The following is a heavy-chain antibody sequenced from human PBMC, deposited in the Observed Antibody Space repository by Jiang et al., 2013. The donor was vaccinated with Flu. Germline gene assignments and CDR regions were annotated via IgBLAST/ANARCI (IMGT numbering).Heavy chain of an antibody. CDR1: GYTFTSYY. CDR2: INPSGGST. J-gene: IGHJ4*02. Sequence: GAEVKKPGASVKVSCKASGYTFTSYYMHWVRQAPGQGLEWMGIINPSGGSTSYAQKFQGRVTMTRDTSTSTVYMELSSLRSEDTAVYYCASPGWIAVAGTGLIVWGQGTLVTGLL. V-gene: IGHV1-46*01. CDR3: ASPGWIAVAGTGLIV. D-gene: IGHD6-19*01.